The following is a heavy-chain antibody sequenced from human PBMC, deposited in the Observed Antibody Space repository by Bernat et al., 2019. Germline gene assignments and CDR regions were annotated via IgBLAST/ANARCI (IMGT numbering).Heavy chain of an antibody. Sequence: QAQLVESGGGVVQPGRSLRLSCAASGFTFSSYAMHWVRQAPGKGLEWVAVISYDGSNKYYADSVKGRFTISRDNSKNTLYLQMNSLRAEDTAVYYCARDRRVSSGYYFDYWGQGTLVTVSS. J-gene: IGHJ4*02. CDR2: ISYDGSNK. V-gene: IGHV3-30-3*01. CDR3: ARDRRVSSGYYFDY. D-gene: IGHD3-22*01. CDR1: GFTFSSYA.